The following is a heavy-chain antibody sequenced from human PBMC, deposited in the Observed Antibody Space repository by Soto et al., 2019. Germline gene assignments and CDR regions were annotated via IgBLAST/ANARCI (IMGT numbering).Heavy chain of an antibody. Sequence: PGGSLRLSCVASGSSSDPFTMHWVRELPGKGLEWVAGLSWDRSTVAYADSVQGRFTISRDHAKNSVHLLMDSLRPDDTALYFCAVSSPDIVVLPSSIYFTSWGPGTQVTVSS. CDR1: GSSSDPFT. J-gene: IGHJ4*02. D-gene: IGHD2-15*01. V-gene: IGHV3-9*02. CDR2: LSWDRSTV. CDR3: AVSSPDIVVLPSSIYFTS.